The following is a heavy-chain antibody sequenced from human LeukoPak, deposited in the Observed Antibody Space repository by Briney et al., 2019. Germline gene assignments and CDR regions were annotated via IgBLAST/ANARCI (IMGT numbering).Heavy chain of an antibody. Sequence: SETLSLTCTVSGGSISSSSYYWGWIRQPPGTGLEWIGSIYYSGSTYYNPSLKSRVTISADTSRNQFSLKVISVTAADTAVYYCARYTSYYGSGSYLAWFDPWGQGTLVTVSS. V-gene: IGHV4-39*07. CDR1: GGSISSSSYY. CDR2: IYYSGST. CDR3: ARYTSYYGSGSYLAWFDP. J-gene: IGHJ5*02. D-gene: IGHD3-10*01.